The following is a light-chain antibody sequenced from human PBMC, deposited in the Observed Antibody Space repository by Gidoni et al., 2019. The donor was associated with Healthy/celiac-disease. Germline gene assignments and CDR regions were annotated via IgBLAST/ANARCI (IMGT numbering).Light chain of an antibody. CDR2: AAS. J-gene: IGKJ3*01. CDR3: QKYNSAPWT. CDR1: QGISNY. Sequence: DIQLTQSPSSLSASVGDRVTITCRASQGISNYLSWYQQKPGKVPKLLIYAASTLQSGVPSRFSGSGSGTDFTLTISSLQPEDVATYYCQKYNSAPWTFGPXTKVDIK. V-gene: IGKV1-27*01.